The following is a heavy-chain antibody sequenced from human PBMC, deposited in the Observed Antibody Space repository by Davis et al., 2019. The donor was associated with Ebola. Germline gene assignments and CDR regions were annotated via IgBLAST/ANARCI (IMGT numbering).Heavy chain of an antibody. CDR1: GGSISSSSYY. V-gene: IGHV4-39*07. D-gene: IGHD1-26*01. J-gene: IGHJ6*02. Sequence: PSETLSLTCTVSGGSISSSSYYWGWIRQPPGKGLEWIGSIYYSGSTNYNPSLKSRVTMSVDTSKNQFSLKLSSVTAADTAVYYCARDGGYSGSYYYYYGMDVWGQGTTVTVSS. CDR2: IYYSGST. CDR3: ARDGGYSGSYYYYYGMDV.